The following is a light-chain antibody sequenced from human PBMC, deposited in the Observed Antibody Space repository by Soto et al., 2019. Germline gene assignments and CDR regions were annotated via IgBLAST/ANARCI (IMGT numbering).Light chain of an antibody. Sequence: DIQLTQSPSFLSASVGDRVTITCRASQGISSYLAWYQQKPGKAPKLLIYAASTLQSGGPSRFSGSGSGTEFTLTISSLQPEDCATYYCQQLNSYPSITFGQGTRLEIK. CDR2: AAS. V-gene: IGKV1-9*01. J-gene: IGKJ5*01. CDR1: QGISSY. CDR3: QQLNSYPSIT.